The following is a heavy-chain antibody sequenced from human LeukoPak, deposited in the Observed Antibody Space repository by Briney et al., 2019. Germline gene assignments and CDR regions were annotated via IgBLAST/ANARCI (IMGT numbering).Heavy chain of an antibody. CDR3: ARVSGSSWYGAFDI. CDR2: IKQDGSEK. V-gene: IGHV3-7*01. D-gene: IGHD6-13*01. Sequence: PGGSLRLSCAASGFTFSSYAMSWVRQAPGKGLEWVANIKQDGSEKYYVDSVKGRFTISRDNAKNSLYLQMNSLRAEDTAVYYCARVSGSSWYGAFDIWGQGTMVTVSS. CDR1: GFTFSSYA. J-gene: IGHJ3*02.